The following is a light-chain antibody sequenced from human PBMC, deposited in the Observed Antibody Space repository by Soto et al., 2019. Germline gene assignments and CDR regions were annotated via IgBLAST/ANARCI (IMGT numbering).Light chain of an antibody. Sequence: EIVMTQSPATLSVSPGERATLSCRASQSVNIYLAWYQQKPGQAPRLLIFGSTYRATGIPARFSGSGSGTEFNLTISSLQSEDFAVYFCQQYDDWLRLTSGGGTKV. CDR1: QSVNIY. CDR2: GST. J-gene: IGKJ4*01. V-gene: IGKV3D-15*01. CDR3: QQYDDWLRLT.